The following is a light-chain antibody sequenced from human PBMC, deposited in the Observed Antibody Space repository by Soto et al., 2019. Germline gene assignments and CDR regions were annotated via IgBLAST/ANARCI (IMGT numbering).Light chain of an antibody. J-gene: IGKJ4*01. CDR1: QSVSSSY. CDR3: QQYGSSPLT. V-gene: IGKV3-20*01. CDR2: GAS. Sequence: EIVLTQSPGTLSLSPGERATLSCRASQSVSSSYLAWCQQKPGQAPRLLIYGASSRATGIPDRFSGSGSGTDFPLTISRREPEDFAVYYCQQYGSSPLTFGGGTK.